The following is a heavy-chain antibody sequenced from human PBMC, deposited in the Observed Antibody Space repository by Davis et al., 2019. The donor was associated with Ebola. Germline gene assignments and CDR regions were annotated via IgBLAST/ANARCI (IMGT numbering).Heavy chain of an antibody. CDR3: ARALWNYYDSSGYYDN. D-gene: IGHD3-22*01. CDR1: GFTYSSYS. Sequence: ESLKTPCAASGFTYSSYSMNWVRQAPGKGLEGVSYISSSSSTIYYADSVKGRFTISRDNAKNSLYLQMNSLRDEDTAVYYCARALWNYYDSSGYYDNWGQGTLVTVSS. V-gene: IGHV3-48*02. CDR2: ISSSSSTI. J-gene: IGHJ4*02.